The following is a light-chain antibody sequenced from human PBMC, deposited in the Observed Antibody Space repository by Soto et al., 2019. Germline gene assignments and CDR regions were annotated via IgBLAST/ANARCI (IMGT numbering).Light chain of an antibody. J-gene: IGKJ4*01. CDR3: QQSYTAPLT. V-gene: IGKV1-39*01. CDR2: AAS. CDR1: QDINNK. Sequence: DIQITHSPGSGAGSXLGGVTITXXTSQDINNKLAWYQQKLGQAPNLLIFAASTLQSGVPSRFSGSGSGTDFTLTIRSLQPEDFATYYCQQSYTAPLTFGGGTKVDI.